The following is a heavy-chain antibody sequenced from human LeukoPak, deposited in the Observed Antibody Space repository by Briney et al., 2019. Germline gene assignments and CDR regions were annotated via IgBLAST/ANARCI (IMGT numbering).Heavy chain of an antibody. V-gene: IGHV4-59*08. Sequence: GSLRLSCTASGITFSSQSMNWIRQPPGKGLEWIANIYYSGSSYYNPSLKSRVTISLDTSKNQFSLKLSSVTAADTAVYYCARQYLSDAPFDVWGQGTMVIVSS. CDR3: ARQYLSDAPFDV. CDR1: GITFSSQS. D-gene: IGHD3-10*01. J-gene: IGHJ3*01. CDR2: IYYSGSS.